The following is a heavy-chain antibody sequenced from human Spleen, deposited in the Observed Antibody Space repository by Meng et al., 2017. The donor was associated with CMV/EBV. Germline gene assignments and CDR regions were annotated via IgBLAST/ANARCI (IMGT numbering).Heavy chain of an antibody. J-gene: IGHJ4*02. Sequence: SVKVSCKASGGTFSSFGINWVRQAPGQGLEWMGWINPILGVANYAQKFQGRVTITADKSTSTAYMELSSLRSEDTAVYYCARGEGSYWGQGTLVTVSS. CDR2: INPILGVA. CDR3: ARGEGSY. D-gene: IGHD1-26*01. CDR1: GGTFSSFG. V-gene: IGHV1-69*10.